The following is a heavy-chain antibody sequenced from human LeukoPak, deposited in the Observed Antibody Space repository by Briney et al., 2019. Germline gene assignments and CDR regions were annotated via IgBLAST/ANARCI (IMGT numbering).Heavy chain of an antibody. CDR2: IKQDGSEK. Sequence: PGGSLRLSCAASGFTFSRYWMSWVRQAPGKGLEWVANIKQDGSEKYYVDSVKGRFTISRDNAKNSLYLQMNSLRAEDTAVYYCASYSSSWSGVYNWFDPWGQGTLVTVSS. V-gene: IGHV3-7*03. CDR3: ASYSSSWSGVYNWFDP. D-gene: IGHD6-13*01. J-gene: IGHJ5*02. CDR1: GFTFSRYW.